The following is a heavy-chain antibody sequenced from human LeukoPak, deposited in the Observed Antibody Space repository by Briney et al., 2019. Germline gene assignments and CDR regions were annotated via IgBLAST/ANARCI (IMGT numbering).Heavy chain of an antibody. D-gene: IGHD4-17*01. CDR1: GGSFSGYY. J-gene: IGHJ4*02. Sequence: SETLSLTCAVYGGSFSGYYWSWIRQPPGKGLEWIGEINHSGSTNYNPSLKSRVTISVDTSKNQFSLKLSSVTAADTAVYYCARGGNYGDYLEFDYWGQGTLVTVSS. V-gene: IGHV4-34*09. CDR2: INHSGST. CDR3: ARGGNYGDYLEFDY.